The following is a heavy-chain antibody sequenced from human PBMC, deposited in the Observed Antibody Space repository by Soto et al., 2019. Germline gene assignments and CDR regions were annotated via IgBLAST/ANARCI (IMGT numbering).Heavy chain of an antibody. CDR1: GYTFTSYD. V-gene: IGHV1-8*01. D-gene: IGHD6-19*01. CDR3: ARATVAGERYYYYGMDV. J-gene: IGHJ6*02. CDR2: MDPNSGNT. Sequence: QVQLVQSGAEVKKPGASVKVSCKAPGYTFTSYDINWVRQATGQGLEWMGWMDPNSGNTGYAQKFQGRVTMTRNTSISTAYMELSSLRSEDTAVYYCARATVAGERYYYYGMDVWGQGTTVTVSS.